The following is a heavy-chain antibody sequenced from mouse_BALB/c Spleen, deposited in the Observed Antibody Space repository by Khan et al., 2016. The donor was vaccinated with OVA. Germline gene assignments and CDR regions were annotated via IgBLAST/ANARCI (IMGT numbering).Heavy chain of an antibody. CDR1: GFSLTSYD. CDR2: IWAGGGK. J-gene: IGHJ3*01. D-gene: IGHD1-2*01. Sequence: VQLVETGPGLVAPSQSLTITCTVSGFSLTSYDVHWVRQPPGKGLEWLGIIWAGGGKTYNSALMSKLSIFKDNSKSRVFLNMNRLQTDATAMYYCARDTTATAYWGQGTLLTVSA. CDR3: ARDTTATAY. V-gene: IGHV2-9*02.